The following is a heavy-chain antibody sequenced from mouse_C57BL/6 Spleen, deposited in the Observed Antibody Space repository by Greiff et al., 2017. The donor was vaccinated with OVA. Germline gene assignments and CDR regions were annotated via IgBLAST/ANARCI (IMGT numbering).Heavy chain of an antibody. V-gene: IGHV1-42*01. CDR2: INPSTGGT. D-gene: IGHD2-3*01. J-gene: IGHJ3*01. CDR1: GYSFTGYY. CDR3: AIYDGYFLAWFAY. Sequence: EVQLQQSGPELVKPGASVKISCKASGYSFTGYYMNWVKQSPEKSLEWIGEINPSTGGTTYNQKFKAKATLTVDKSSSTAYMQLKSLTSEDSAVYYCAIYDGYFLAWFAYWGQGTLVTVSA.